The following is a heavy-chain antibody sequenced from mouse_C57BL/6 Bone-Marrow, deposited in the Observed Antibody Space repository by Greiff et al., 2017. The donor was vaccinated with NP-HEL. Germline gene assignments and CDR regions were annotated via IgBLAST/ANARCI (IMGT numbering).Heavy chain of an antibody. CDR1: GYSITSGYY. Sequence: EVKLQQSGPWLVKPSQSLSLTCSVTGYSITSGYYWNWIRQFPGNKLEWMGYINDDGSNNYNQSLKNRISITRDTSKTQFFLKLHAVTTEDTATYYCASVTTVVATNYWGQGTTLTVSS. D-gene: IGHD1-1*01. CDR3: ASVTTVVATNY. CDR2: INDDGSN. J-gene: IGHJ2*01. V-gene: IGHV3-6*01.